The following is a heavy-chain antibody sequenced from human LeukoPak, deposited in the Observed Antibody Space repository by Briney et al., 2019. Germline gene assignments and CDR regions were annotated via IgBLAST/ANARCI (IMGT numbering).Heavy chain of an antibody. CDR2: IKPGDSDT. V-gene: IGHV5-51*01. Sequence: GESLKISCKGSGYSFTSYWIGWVRQMPGKGLEWMAIIKPGDSDTRYSPSFQGQVTISADKSISTAYLQWSSLKASDTAMYYCARHFSYGSGSYYNADYWGQGTLVTVSS. J-gene: IGHJ4*02. D-gene: IGHD3-10*01. CDR3: ARHFSYGSGSYYNADY. CDR1: GYSFTSYW.